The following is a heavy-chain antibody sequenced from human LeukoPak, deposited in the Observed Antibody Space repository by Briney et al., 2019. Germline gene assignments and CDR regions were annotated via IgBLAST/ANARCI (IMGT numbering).Heavy chain of an antibody. D-gene: IGHD2-15*01. Sequence: RGGSLRLSCAASGFTFSSYGMHWVRQAPGKGLEWVAVIWYDGSNKYYADSVKGRFTISRDNSKNTLYLQMNSLRAEDTAVYYCARRYCSGGSCYSFRGDWFDPWGQGTLVTVSS. CDR3: ARRYCSGGSCYSFRGDWFDP. V-gene: IGHV3-33*01. CDR1: GFTFSSYG. J-gene: IGHJ5*02. CDR2: IWYDGSNK.